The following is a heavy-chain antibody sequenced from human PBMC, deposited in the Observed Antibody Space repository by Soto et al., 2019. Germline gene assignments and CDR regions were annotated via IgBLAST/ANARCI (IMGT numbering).Heavy chain of an antibody. CDR3: ARDGGRHSGGIDY. Sequence: QVQLVQSGAEVKKPGSSVKVSCKASGGTFSSYSINWVRQAPGQGLEWMGEIIPIFGTANYAQKFQGRVTITADESTSIGFMELSSLRSEDTAVYYCARDGGRHSGGIDYWGQGTLVTVSS. CDR1: GGTFSSYS. V-gene: IGHV1-69*01. J-gene: IGHJ4*02. CDR2: IIPIFGTA. D-gene: IGHD1-26*01.